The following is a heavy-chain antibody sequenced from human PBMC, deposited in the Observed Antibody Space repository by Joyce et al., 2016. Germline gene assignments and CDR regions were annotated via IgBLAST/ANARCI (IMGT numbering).Heavy chain of an antibody. J-gene: IGHJ4*02. D-gene: IGHD6-19*01. Sequence: QVQLQQWGAGLLKPSETLSLTCGVNGGPFRGFPGTWVRQPPGEGLQWIGDVNTSGATNYNPSLKSRVTISVDTSKNQFSLTLTSITAADTAMYYCARSQWLAPLMYWGQGSLVAVSS. V-gene: IGHV4-34*02. CDR1: GGPFRGFP. CDR2: VNTSGAT. CDR3: ARSQWLAPLMY.